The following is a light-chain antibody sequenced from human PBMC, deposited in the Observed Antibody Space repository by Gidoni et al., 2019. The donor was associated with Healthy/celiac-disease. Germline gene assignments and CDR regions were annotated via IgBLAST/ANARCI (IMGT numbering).Light chain of an antibody. CDR1: KLGDQY. CDR3: QAWDSSTAWV. Sequence: SCELPQPPSVSVSPGQTASITCSGDKLGDQYACWYQQKPGQSPVLVIYQDSKRPSGIPERFSGSNSGNTATLTISGTQAMDEADYYCQAWDSSTAWVFGTGTKVTVL. V-gene: IGLV3-1*01. CDR2: QDS. J-gene: IGLJ1*01.